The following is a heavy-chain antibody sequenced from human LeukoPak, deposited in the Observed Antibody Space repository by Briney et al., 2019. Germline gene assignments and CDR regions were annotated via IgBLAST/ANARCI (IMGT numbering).Heavy chain of an antibody. Sequence: KPSETLSLTCAVYGGSFSGYYWSWIRQPPGKGLEWIGYISYTGSTNYNPSLKSRVTISPDTSENQFSLKLTSVTAADTAVYYCARRQDDYGDNWFDPWGQGTLVIVSS. V-gene: IGHV4-59*08. CDR3: ARRQDDYGDNWFDP. CDR2: ISYTGST. D-gene: IGHD4-17*01. CDR1: GGSFSGYY. J-gene: IGHJ5*02.